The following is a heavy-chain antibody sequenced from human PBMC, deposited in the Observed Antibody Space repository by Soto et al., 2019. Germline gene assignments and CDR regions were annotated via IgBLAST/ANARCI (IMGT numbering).Heavy chain of an antibody. CDR3: TTLSWDASDWH. D-gene: IGHD6-19*01. V-gene: IGHV3-7*03. CDR2: INHDGSDK. J-gene: IGHJ4*02. CDR1: GFTFNSYW. Sequence: PGGSLRLSCVTSGFTFNSYWMIWVRQTPGQGLECVARINHDGSDKNYVDSVKGRFTISRDNAKNSLFLQMNSLRADDTAVYYCTTLSWDASDWHWGLGALVTVSS.